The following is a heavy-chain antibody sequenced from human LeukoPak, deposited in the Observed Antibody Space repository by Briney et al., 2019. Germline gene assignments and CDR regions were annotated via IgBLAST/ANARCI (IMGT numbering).Heavy chain of an antibody. CDR3: ARGAICGSNSCYFDY. J-gene: IGHJ4*02. V-gene: IGHV3-64*02. CDR1: GFTFSTYA. D-gene: IGHD2-2*01. Sequence: GGSLRLSCAASGFTFSTYAMHWVRQAPGKGLEYISVISSNGGSTYYADSVWGRFTVSRDNSKNTLYLQMGSLRAEDMALYYCARGAICGSNSCYFDYWGQGTLVTVSS. CDR2: ISSNGGST.